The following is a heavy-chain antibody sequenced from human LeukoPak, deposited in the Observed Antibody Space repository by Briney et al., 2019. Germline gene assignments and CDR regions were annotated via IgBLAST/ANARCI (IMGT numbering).Heavy chain of an antibody. CDR2: IKQDGSEK. V-gene: IGHV3-7*01. CDR3: ARDGGRRWLQWDY. CDR1: GFTFRNYW. D-gene: IGHD5-24*01. Sequence: GGGLRLLCAASGFTFRNYWMRGVREARGKGLEGGANIKQDGSEKYYLDSVKGRFTISRDNAKNSLYLQMNSLRVEDTAVYYCARDGGRRWLQWDYWGQGTLVTVSS. J-gene: IGHJ4*02.